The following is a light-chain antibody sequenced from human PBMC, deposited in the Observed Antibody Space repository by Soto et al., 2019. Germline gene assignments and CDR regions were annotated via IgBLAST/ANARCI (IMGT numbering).Light chain of an antibody. Sequence: ESVLTQSPDTLSLSPGQRATLSWRASQSVRSDYLAWYQQKRGQAPRFLIYGASGRATGIPDGFSGSGSGTDFTLTISSLEPEDFAVYYCQQYVTSPRTFGQGTKVDI. CDR2: GAS. CDR3: QQYVTSPRT. J-gene: IGKJ1*01. V-gene: IGKV3-20*01. CDR1: QSVRSDY.